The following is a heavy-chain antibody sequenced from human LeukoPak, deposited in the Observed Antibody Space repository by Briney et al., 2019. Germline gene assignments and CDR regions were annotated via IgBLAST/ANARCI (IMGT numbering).Heavy chain of an antibody. J-gene: IGHJ4*02. V-gene: IGHV1-8*01. CDR2: MDPNSADT. Sequence: VSVKVSCKASGYTFTSNNINWVRQAPGQGLEWMGWMDPNSADTAYAQKFQGRVAMTRDTSISTAYMELSSLRSEDTAVYYCARSFIRHYYDSSGYYYPFDYWGQGTLVTVSS. CDR1: GYTFTSNN. CDR3: ARSFIRHYYDSSGYYYPFDY. D-gene: IGHD3-22*01.